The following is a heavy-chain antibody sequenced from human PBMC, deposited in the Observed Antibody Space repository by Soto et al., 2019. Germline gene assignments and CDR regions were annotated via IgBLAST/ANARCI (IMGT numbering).Heavy chain of an antibody. CDR3: ARDGRRSYYYYGMDV. CDR2: IYYSGST. V-gene: IGHV4-59*01. CDR1: GGSISSYY. Sequence: SETLSLTCTVSGGSISSYYWSWIRQPPGKGLEWIGYIYYSGSTNYNPSLKSRVTISVDTSKNQFSLKLSSVTAADTAVYYCARDGRRSYYYYGMDVWGQGTTLTVSS. J-gene: IGHJ6*02.